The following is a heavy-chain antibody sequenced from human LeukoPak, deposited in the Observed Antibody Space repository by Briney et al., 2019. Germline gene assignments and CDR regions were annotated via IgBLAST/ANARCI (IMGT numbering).Heavy chain of an antibody. J-gene: IGHJ4*02. CDR3: AKEDYVPFDY. D-gene: IGHD4-17*01. Sequence: GGSLRLSCAASGFTFSSYGMHWVRQAPGKGLEWVSAISYGGSNKYYADSVKGRFTISRDNSKNTLYLQMNSLRAEDTAVYYCAKEDYVPFDYWGQGTLVTVSS. CDR1: GFTFSSYG. CDR2: ISYGGSNK. V-gene: IGHV3-30*18.